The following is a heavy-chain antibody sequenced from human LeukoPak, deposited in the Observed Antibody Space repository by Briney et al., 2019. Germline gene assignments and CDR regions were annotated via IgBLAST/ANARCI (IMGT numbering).Heavy chain of an antibody. Sequence: GGSLRLSCTTSGLTFSTTGFNWVRQAPGKGLEWVASIGPTGFDRYHADSIKGRFTISRDNANNFLYLQMDSLRAEDTAVYYCATETNGRHYDYWGQGTLLTVSS. V-gene: IGHV3-21*06. CDR2: IGPTGFDR. CDR1: GLTFSTTG. J-gene: IGHJ4*02. CDR3: ATETNGRHYDY. D-gene: IGHD1-14*01.